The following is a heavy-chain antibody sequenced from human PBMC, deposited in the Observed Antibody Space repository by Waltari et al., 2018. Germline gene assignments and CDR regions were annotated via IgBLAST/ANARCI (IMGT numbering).Heavy chain of an antibody. V-gene: IGHV1-2*02. Sequence: LVQSGAEVMNPGAPVKVSCKVSRNTIPEHFIPWVRQAPGQGLGWMGWVNPRGGATNYAQRYRGRITVTWDTSLSTSYLGLSGLRSDDTAVYYCAREYCGGECRLFDFWGQGTLVTVSS. CDR3: AREYCGGECRLFDF. J-gene: IGHJ4*02. CDR2: VNPRGGAT. CDR1: RNTIPEHF. D-gene: IGHD2-21*01.